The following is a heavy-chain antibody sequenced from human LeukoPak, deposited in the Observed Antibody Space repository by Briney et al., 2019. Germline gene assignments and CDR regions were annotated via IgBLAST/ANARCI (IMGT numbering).Heavy chain of an antibody. Sequence: SETLSLTCTVSGGSISSSSYYWGWIRQPPGRGLEWIGSIYYSGSTYYNPSLKSRVTISVDTSKNQSSLKLSSVTAADTAVYYCARRFAVEGWFDPWGQGTLVTVSS. J-gene: IGHJ5*02. CDR1: GGSISSSSYY. CDR3: ARRFAVEGWFDP. CDR2: IYYSGST. D-gene: IGHD5-24*01. V-gene: IGHV4-39*01.